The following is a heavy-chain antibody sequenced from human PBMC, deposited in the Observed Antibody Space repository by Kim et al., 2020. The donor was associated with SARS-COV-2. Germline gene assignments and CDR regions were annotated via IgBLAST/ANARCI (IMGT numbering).Heavy chain of an antibody. CDR3: AKLAVRAYYNGDEY. CDR1: GFTFRSSV. J-gene: IGHJ4*02. Sequence: GGSLRLSCAASGFTFRSSVIYWVRQAPRKGLEWVSAITGSDTTTSYADSVKGRFTISRDNSKNTVYLQMNSLRADDTAVYYCAKLAVRAYYNGDEYWGQGTPVTVTS. D-gene: IGHD3-10*01. CDR2: ITGSDTTT. V-gene: IGHV3-23*01.